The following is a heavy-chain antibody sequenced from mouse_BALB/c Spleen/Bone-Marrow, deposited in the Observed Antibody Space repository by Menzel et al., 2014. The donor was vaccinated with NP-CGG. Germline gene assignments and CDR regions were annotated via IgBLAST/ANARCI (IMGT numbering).Heavy chain of an antibody. D-gene: IGHD2-10*01. J-gene: IGHJ2*01. V-gene: IGHV1-84*02. Sequence: LMESGPELVKPGASVKISCKASGYTFTDYYINWVKQKPGQGLEWMGWIYPGGGNTKYNEKFKGKATLTVDTSSSTAYMQLSSLTSEDTAVYFCARSPYYGNYDDYWGQGTTLTVSS. CDR1: GYTFTDYY. CDR3: ARSPYYGNYDDY. CDR2: IYPGGGNT.